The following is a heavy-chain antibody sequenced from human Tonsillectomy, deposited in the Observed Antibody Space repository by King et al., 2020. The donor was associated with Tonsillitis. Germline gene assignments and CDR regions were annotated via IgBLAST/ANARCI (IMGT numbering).Heavy chain of an antibody. Sequence: QLQLQESGPGLVKPSETLSLTCTVSGGSISSSSYYWGWIRQPPGKGLEWIGSIYYSGSTYYNPSLKSRVTISVDTSKNQFSLRLSSVTAADTAVYYCAGRIVVLPAAIYDYWGQGSPVTVSS. CDR2: IYYSGST. D-gene: IGHD2-2*01. J-gene: IGHJ4*02. V-gene: IGHV4-39*07. CDR3: AGRIVVLPAAIYDY. CDR1: GGSISSSSYY.